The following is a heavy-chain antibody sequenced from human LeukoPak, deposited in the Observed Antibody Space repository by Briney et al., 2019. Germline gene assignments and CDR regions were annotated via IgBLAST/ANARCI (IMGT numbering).Heavy chain of an antibody. CDR3: ARFYDSFDY. CDR2: IYYSGST. V-gene: IGHV4-59*01. CDR1: GGSISSYY. J-gene: IGHJ4*02. D-gene: IGHD3-3*01. Sequence: SETLSLTCTVSGGSISSYYWSWIRQPPGKGLEWIGYIYYSGSTNYNPSLKSRVTISVDTSKNQFSLKLSSVTAADTAVYYCARFYDSFDYWGQGTLVTVSS.